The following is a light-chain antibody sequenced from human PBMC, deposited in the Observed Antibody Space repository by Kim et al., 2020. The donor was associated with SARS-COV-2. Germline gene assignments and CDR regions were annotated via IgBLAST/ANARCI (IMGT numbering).Light chain of an antibody. Sequence: VIWMTQSPSLLSASTGDRVTISCRMSQGIGSYLAWYQQKPGKAPELLISAASTLQSGVPSRFSGSGSGTDFTLTISRLQSEDFATYYCQQYYTFPLTFGGGTKVEIK. CDR3: QQYYTFPLT. CDR1: QGIGSY. V-gene: IGKV1D-8*03. CDR2: AAS. J-gene: IGKJ4*01.